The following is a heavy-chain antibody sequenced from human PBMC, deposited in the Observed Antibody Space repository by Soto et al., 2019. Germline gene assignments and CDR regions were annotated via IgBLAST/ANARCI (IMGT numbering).Heavy chain of an antibody. D-gene: IGHD3-22*01. CDR2: IYYAGST. CDR3: ARLGFYYQSLDP. J-gene: IGHJ5*02. CDR1: GCSMSPNS. Sequence: SDTLYRACTVFGCSMSPNSCCWFRQPPGRGLEWVGYIYYAGSTSYNPSLKSRVTISLETSKSQFSLRLCSVTAADTAVYFCARLGFYYQSLDPWGPGTLVT. V-gene: IGHV4-59*08.